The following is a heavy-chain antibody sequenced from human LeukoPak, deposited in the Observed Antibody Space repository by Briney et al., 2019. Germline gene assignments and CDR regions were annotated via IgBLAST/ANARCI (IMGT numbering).Heavy chain of an antibody. CDR3: ARDPTIHYGDYVFDY. CDR2: ISAYNGNT. V-gene: IGHV1-18*01. J-gene: IGHJ4*02. CDR1: GYTFTSYG. D-gene: IGHD4-17*01. Sequence: ASVKVSCKASGYTFTSYGISWVRQAPGQGLEWMGWISAYNGNTNYAQKLQGRVTMTTGTSTSTAYMELRSLRSDDTAVYYCARDPTIHYGDYVFDYWGQGTLVTVSS.